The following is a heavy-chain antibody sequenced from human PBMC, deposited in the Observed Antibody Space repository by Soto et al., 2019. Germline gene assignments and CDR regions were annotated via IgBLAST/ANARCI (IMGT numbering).Heavy chain of an antibody. V-gene: IGHV1-46*01. CDR1: GYSFTNYC. CDR2: INPRTGST. Sequence: QVQLVQSGADVKKPGTSVKVSCKAAGYSFTNYCMYWVRQAPGQGLEWMGMINPRTGSTRYAQKFQDRVTLTRDTSTTTVYMELCTLISDDTAVYYCARDGGLLTASWHYDLWGPGTLVTVSS. D-gene: IGHD2-15*01. J-gene: IGHJ2*01. CDR3: ARDGGLLTASWHYDL.